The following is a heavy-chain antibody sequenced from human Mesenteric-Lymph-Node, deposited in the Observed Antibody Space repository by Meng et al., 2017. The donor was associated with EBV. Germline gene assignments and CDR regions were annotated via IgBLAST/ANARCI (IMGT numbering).Heavy chain of an antibody. Sequence: HLQLHESGPGLVKPSETLALTCTVYGGSISSSRYYWGWIRQPPGKGLEWIGSIFHSGSSYYNPSLKSRVTISVDTSKNQFSLKLSSVTAADTAVYYCARRGIAAAVGRFDPWGQGTLVTVSS. J-gene: IGHJ5*02. CDR3: ARRGIAAAVGRFDP. V-gene: IGHV4-39*01. CDR2: IFHSGSS. CDR1: GGSISSSRYY. D-gene: IGHD6-13*01.